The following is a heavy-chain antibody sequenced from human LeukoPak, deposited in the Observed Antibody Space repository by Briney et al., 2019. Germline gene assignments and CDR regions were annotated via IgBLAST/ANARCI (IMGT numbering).Heavy chain of an antibody. CDR1: GFSFHEHD. V-gene: IGHV3-43*02. CDR3: AKRSGSPHNFDF. D-gene: IGHD1-1*01. CDR2: ISGDGGNK. J-gene: IGHJ4*02. Sequence: GGSLRFSCAASGFSFHEHDMHWVRQAPGKGLQWVSLISGDGGNKHYADSVKGRFTISRDNSKNLLSLQMNSLRGDDTAFYYCAKRSGSPHNFDFWGQGALVTVSS.